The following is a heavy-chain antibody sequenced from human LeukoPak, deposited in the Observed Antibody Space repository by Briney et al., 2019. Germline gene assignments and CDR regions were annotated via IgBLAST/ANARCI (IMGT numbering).Heavy chain of an antibody. CDR1: GGSISSGDYY. V-gene: IGHV4-30-4*01. Sequence: SETLSLTCTVSGGSISSGDYYWSWIRQPPGKGLEWIGYIYYSGSTYYNPSLKSRVTISVDTSKNQFSLKLSSVTAADTAVYYCARGFPHIAARRVVWFDPWGQGTLVTVSS. D-gene: IGHD6-6*01. CDR2: IYYSGST. J-gene: IGHJ5*02. CDR3: ARGFPHIAARRVVWFDP.